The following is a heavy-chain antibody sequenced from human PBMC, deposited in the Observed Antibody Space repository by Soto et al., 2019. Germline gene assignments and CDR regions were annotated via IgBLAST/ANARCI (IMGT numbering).Heavy chain of an antibody. Sequence: QVQLVQSGAEVKKPGSSVKVSCKASGGTFSSYAISWVRQAPGQGLEWLGGIIPIFGTANYAQKFQGRVTITADKHTSTAYMELSSLRSEDTAVYYCASSGAAAGLGPYYVDSWGQGTLVTVST. CDR2: IIPIFGTA. J-gene: IGHJ4*02. D-gene: IGHD6-13*01. CDR1: GGTFSSYA. CDR3: ASSGAAAGLGPYYVDS. V-gene: IGHV1-69*06.